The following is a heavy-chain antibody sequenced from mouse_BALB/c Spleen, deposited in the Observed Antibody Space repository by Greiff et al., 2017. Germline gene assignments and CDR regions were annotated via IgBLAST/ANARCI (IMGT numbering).Heavy chain of an antibody. J-gene: IGHJ4*01. D-gene: IGHD1-1*01. CDR2: ISYSGST. CDR3: ERYGSNYAMDD. V-gene: IGHV3-2*02. CDR1: GYSITSDYA. Sequence: EVQLQQSGPGLVKPSQSLSLTCTVTGYSITSDYAWNWIRQFPGNKLEWMGYISYSGSTSYNPSLKSRISITRDTSKNQFCLQLNSVTTEDTATYYCERYGSNYAMDDWGQGTSVTVSS.